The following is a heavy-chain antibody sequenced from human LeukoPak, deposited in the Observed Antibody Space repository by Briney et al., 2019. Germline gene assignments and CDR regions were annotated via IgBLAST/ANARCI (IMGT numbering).Heavy chain of an antibody. V-gene: IGHV4-4*07. CDR2: VYASGST. Sequence: SETLSLTCTVSGAPINNYYWSWIRQPAGKGLEWIGRVYASGSTNYNPSFRSRVTMSVDKSKNQLSLKLTSVTAADTAVYYCAGRDYWGQGTLVTVSS. J-gene: IGHJ4*02. CDR1: GAPINNYY. CDR3: AGRDY.